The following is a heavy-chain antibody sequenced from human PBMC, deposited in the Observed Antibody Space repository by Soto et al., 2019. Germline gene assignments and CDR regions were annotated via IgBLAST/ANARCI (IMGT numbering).Heavy chain of an antibody. CDR3: ARDVLVTAIRPGAFDI. J-gene: IGHJ3*02. CDR2: IYYSGST. V-gene: IGHV4-31*03. Sequence: QVQLQESGPGLVKPSQTLSLICTVSGASISSGGHYWTWFRQHPGKGLEWIGNIYYSGSTYYSPSLKSRVTISLDTSTNQVSLKLSSVTATDTAVYYCARDVLVTAIRPGAFDIWGQGTMVTVSS. CDR1: GASISSGGHY. D-gene: IGHD2-21*02.